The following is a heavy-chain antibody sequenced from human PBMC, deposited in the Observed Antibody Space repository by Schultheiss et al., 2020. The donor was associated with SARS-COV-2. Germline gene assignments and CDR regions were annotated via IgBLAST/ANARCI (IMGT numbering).Heavy chain of an antibody. CDR3: AKPPSGYYDSSGYYYDY. Sequence: GGSLRLSCAASGFTFSSYAMSWVRQAPGKGLEWVSAISGSGGSTYYADSVKGRFTISRDNSKNTLYLQMNSLRAEDTAVYYCAKPPSGYYDSSGYYYDYWGQGTLVTVSS. D-gene: IGHD3-22*01. V-gene: IGHV3-23*01. CDR2: ISGSGGST. CDR1: GFTFSSYA. J-gene: IGHJ4*02.